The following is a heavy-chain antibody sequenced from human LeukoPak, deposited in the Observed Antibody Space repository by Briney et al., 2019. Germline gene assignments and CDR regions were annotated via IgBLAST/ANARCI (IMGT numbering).Heavy chain of an antibody. CDR2: IKQDGSEK. CDR3: ARTTGAFDY. Sequence: GGSLRLSCAAPGFTFSSYWMSWVRQAPGKGLEWVANIKQDGSEKYYVDSVKGRFTISRDNAKNSLYLQMNSLRAEDTAVYYCARTTGAFDYWGQGTLVTVSS. J-gene: IGHJ4*02. D-gene: IGHD1-1*01. V-gene: IGHV3-7*05. CDR1: GFTFSSYW.